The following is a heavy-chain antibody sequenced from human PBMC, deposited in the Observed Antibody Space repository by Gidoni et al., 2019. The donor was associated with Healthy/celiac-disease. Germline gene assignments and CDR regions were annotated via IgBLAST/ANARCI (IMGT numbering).Heavy chain of an antibody. D-gene: IGHD3-22*01. CDR2: ISGSGGST. J-gene: IGHJ2*01. V-gene: IGHV3-23*01. CDR3: AKAERITIIVVVINYWYFDL. CDR1: RLTLSSYA. Sequence: EVELLEAGGGLVQHGGSRRLPCAASRLTLSSYAMRWVRKAPGKGLEWVSAISGSGGSTYYADSVKGRFTISRDNSKNTLYLQMNSLRAEDTAVYYCAKAERITIIVVVINYWYFDLWGRGTLVTVSS.